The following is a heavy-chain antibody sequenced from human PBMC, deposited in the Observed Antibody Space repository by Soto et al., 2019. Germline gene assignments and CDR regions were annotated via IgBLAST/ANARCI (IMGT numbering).Heavy chain of an antibody. CDR3: ARDRTVDYVDYYFDY. J-gene: IGHJ4*02. CDR1: DDSIYTYY. Sequence: PSETLSLTCTVSDDSIYTYYWSWIRQPAGKGLEWIGRIYTNGSTNSKPSLRSRLTMSVDRSKRQLSLKLSSVTAADTAVYYCARDRTVDYVDYYFDYWGRGTLVTVSS. CDR2: IYTNGST. D-gene: IGHD4-17*01. V-gene: IGHV4-4*07.